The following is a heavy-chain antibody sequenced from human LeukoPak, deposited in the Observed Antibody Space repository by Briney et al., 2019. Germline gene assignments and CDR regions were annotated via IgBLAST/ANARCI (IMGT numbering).Heavy chain of an antibody. CDR3: ALLRGGNY. CDR2: ISSRSGDI. J-gene: IGHJ4*02. Sequence: PGRSLRLSCAASGFTFSSYSMNWVRQAPRKGLEWVSSISSRSGDIYYADSVKGRFTISRDNAKNSLYLQMNSLRAEDTVVYYCALLRGGNYWGQGTLVTVSS. V-gene: IGHV3-21*01. CDR1: GFTFSSYS. D-gene: IGHD3-10*01.